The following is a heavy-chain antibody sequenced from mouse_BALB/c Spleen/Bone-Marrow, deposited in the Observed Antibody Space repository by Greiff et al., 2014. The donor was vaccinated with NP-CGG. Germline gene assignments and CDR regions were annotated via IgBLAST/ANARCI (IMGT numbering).Heavy chain of an antibody. D-gene: IGHD1-1*02. CDR1: GFTFSDFY. Sequence: EVKLVESGGGLVKPGGSLKLSCAASGFTFSDFYMFWFRQTPEKRLEWVATISNGGTYTYYPDSVKGRFTISRDNAKNNLYLQMSSLKSEDTAMYYCARSGERYGAMDYWGQGTPVTVTS. CDR3: ARSGERYGAMDY. V-gene: IGHV5-4*02. CDR2: ISNGGTYT. J-gene: IGHJ4*01.